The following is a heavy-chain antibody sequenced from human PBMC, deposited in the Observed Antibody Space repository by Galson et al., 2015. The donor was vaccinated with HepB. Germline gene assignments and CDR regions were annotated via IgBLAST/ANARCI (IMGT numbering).Heavy chain of an antibody. V-gene: IGHV1-24*01. CDR1: GYTLTELS. D-gene: IGHD3-22*01. Sequence: SVKVSCKVSGYTLTELSMHWVRQAPGKGLEWMGGFDPEDGETIYAQKFQGRVTMTEDTSTDTAYMELSSLRSEDTAVYYCATDRDYYYDSSGYYGGLGYWGQGTLVTVSS. J-gene: IGHJ4*02. CDR3: ATDRDYYYDSSGYYGGLGY. CDR2: FDPEDGET.